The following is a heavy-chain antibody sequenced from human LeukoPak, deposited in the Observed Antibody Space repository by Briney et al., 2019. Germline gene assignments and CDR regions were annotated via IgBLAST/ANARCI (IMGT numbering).Heavy chain of an antibody. Sequence: PSGTLSLTCAVSGGSISSSNWWSWFRQPPGKGLEWIGEIYQSGSTNCNPSLRSRVTISVDKSKNQFSLKLTSVTAADTAVYYCARGEAYGSGNVHCDYWGQGALVTVSS. CDR1: GGSISSSNW. V-gene: IGHV4-4*02. CDR3: ARGEAYGSGNVHCDY. D-gene: IGHD3-10*01. J-gene: IGHJ4*02. CDR2: IYQSGST.